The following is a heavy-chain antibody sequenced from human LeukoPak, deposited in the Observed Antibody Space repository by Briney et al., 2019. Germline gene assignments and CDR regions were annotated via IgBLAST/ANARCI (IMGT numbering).Heavy chain of an antibody. V-gene: IGHV1-18*01. J-gene: IGHJ4*02. Sequence: ASVTVSFKASGYTFTSYGISWVRQAPGQGLEWMGWISAYNGNTNYAQKLQGRVTMTTDTSTSTAYMELRSLRSDDTAVYYCAREVGYYYGSGSYPHFDYWGQGTLVTVSS. D-gene: IGHD3-10*01. CDR3: AREVGYYYGSGSYPHFDY. CDR1: GYTFTSYG. CDR2: ISAYNGNT.